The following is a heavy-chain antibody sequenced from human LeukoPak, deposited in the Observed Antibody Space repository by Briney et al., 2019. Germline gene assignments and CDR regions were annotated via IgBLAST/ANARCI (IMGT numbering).Heavy chain of an antibody. CDR3: ARGFSTISCYDY. CDR2: INSRGST. CDR1: GGSITSGNYY. Sequence: PSETLSLTCTVSGGSITSGNYYWSWIRQPAGKGLEWIGRINSRGSTNYDPSPKSRVSISVDTSKNYFSLELSSVTAADTAVYYCARGFSTISCYDYWGQGTLVTVSS. V-gene: IGHV4-61*02. D-gene: IGHD2/OR15-2a*01. J-gene: IGHJ4*02.